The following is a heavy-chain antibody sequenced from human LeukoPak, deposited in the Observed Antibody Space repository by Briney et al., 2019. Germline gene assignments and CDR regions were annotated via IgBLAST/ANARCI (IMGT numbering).Heavy chain of an antibody. CDR2: ISSSSSTI. J-gene: IGHJ3*02. D-gene: IGHD4-17*01. CDR3: ARVRAVTTFRDAFDI. V-gene: IGHV3-48*02. CDR1: GFTFSSYS. Sequence: PGGSLRLSCAASGFTFSSYSMSWVRQAPGKGLEWVSYISSSSSTIYYADSVKGRFTISRDNAKNSLYLQTNSLTDEDTAVYYCARVRAVTTFRDAFDIWGQGTMVTVSS.